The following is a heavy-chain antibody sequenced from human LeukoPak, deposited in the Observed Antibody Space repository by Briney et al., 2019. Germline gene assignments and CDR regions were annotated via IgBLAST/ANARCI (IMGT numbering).Heavy chain of an antibody. D-gene: IGHD3-16*02. Sequence: PSETLSLTCTVSGGSISSSSYYWGWIRQPPGKGLEWIGEINHSGSTNYNPSLKSRVTISVDTSKNQFSLKLSSVTAADTAVYYCARGSYYDYVWGSYRSNWFDPWGQGTLVTVSS. CDR3: ARGSYYDYVWGSYRSNWFDP. V-gene: IGHV4-39*07. J-gene: IGHJ5*02. CDR1: GGSISSSSYY. CDR2: INHSGST.